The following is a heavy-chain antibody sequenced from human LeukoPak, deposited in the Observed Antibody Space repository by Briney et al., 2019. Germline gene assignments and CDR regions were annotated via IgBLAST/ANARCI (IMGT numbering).Heavy chain of an antibody. CDR1: GFTFSSYS. CDR2: ISSSSSTI. CDR3: AREGSPTPIIFGVVPYDAFDI. V-gene: IGHV3-48*02. Sequence: PGGSLRLSCAASGFTFSSYSMNWVRQAPGKGLEWVSYISSSSSTIYYADSVKGRFTISRDNAKNSLYLQMNSLRDEDTAVYYCAREGSPTPIIFGVVPYDAFDIWGQGTMVTVSS. J-gene: IGHJ3*02. D-gene: IGHD3-3*02.